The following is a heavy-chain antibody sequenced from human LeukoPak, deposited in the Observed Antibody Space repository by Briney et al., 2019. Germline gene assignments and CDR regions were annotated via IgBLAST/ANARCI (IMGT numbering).Heavy chain of an antibody. CDR2: IIPIFGTA. J-gene: IGHJ3*02. CDR3: ARANFRDAFDI. CDR1: GGTFSSYA. D-gene: IGHD4/OR15-4a*01. V-gene: IGHV1-69*13. Sequence: SSVKVSCKASGGTFSSYAISWVRQAPGQGLAWMGGIIPIFGTANYAQKFQGRVKVPADESTSTAYMELSSLRSEDTAVYYCARANFRDAFDIWGQGTMVTVSS.